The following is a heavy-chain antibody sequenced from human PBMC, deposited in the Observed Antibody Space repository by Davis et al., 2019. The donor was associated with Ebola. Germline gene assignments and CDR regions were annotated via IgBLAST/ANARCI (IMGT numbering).Heavy chain of an antibody. J-gene: IGHJ4*02. V-gene: IGHV3-33*01. CDR3: ARGFNSGYTFYFDQ. D-gene: IGHD3-22*01. CDR2: IWHDGVIK. Sequence: PGGSLRLSCAASGFTFNRHAMHWVRQAPGKGLEWVAVIWHDGVIKYYPDSVKGRFTISRDNSKNTLYLQLNSLRADDTAVYYCARGFNSGYTFYFDQWGQGTLVTVFS. CDR1: GFTFNRHA.